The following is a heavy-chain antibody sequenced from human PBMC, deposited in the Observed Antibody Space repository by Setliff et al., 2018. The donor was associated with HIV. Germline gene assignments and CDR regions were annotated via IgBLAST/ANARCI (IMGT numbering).Heavy chain of an antibody. CDR1: GGSISSSSYY. V-gene: IGHV4-39*07. Sequence: SETLSLTCTVSGGSISSSSYYWGWIRQPPGKGREWIGSIFYSGSANYNPSLASRLSISVDKSKNQFSLTLSSVTAADTAVYYCARARSDWYNVRPYYFDLWGQGTPVTVSS. CDR2: IFYSGSA. D-gene: IGHD6-19*01. J-gene: IGHJ4*02. CDR3: ARARSDWYNVRPYYFDL.